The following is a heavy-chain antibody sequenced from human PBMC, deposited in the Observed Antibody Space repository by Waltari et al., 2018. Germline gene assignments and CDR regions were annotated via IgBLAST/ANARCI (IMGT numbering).Heavy chain of an antibody. V-gene: IGHV3-48*01. D-gene: IGHD2-21*01. J-gene: IGHJ5*02. CDR1: GFTFTYYS. CDR3: ATSGRVVSASIAH. Sequence: EVQLVESGGGLVQPGGSLRLSCAASGFTFTYYSMNWVRRAPGKGLEWLSYITPSSSIVYYADSVEGRFTISRDNAKNSLYLQMDSLRAEDTAVYYCATSGRVVSASIAHWGQGTLVTVSS. CDR2: ITPSSSIV.